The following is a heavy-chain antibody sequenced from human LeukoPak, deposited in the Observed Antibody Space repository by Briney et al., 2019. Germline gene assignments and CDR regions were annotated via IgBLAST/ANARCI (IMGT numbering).Heavy chain of an antibody. Sequence: SVKVSCKASGYTFTGYYMHWVRQAPGQGLEWMGRIIPILGIANYAQKFQGRVTITADKSTSTAYMELSSLRSEDTAVYYCASLLTGAVAGRLDIWGQGTMVTVSS. V-gene: IGHV1-69*02. CDR1: GYTFTGYY. CDR2: IIPILGIA. CDR3: ASLLTGAVAGRLDI. J-gene: IGHJ3*02. D-gene: IGHD6-19*01.